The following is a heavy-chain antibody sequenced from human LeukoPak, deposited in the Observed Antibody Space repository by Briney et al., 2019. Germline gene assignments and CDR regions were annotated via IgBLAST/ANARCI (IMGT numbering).Heavy chain of an antibody. D-gene: IGHD3-22*01. CDR3: ARDPGDYYDSSGLSTDAFDI. CDR2: IYNSGST. Sequence: PSETLSLTCTVSGGSISSYYWSWIRQPAGEGLEWIGRIYNSGSTNYNPSLKSRVTMSVDTSKNQFSLKLSSVTAADAAVYYCARDPGDYYDSSGLSTDAFDIWGQGTMVTVSS. CDR1: GGSISSYY. V-gene: IGHV4-4*07. J-gene: IGHJ3*02.